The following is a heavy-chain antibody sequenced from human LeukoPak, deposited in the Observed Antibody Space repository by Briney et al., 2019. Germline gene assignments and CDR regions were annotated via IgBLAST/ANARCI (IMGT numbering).Heavy chain of an antibody. D-gene: IGHD5-12*01. Sequence: SETLSLTCTVSGGSISSYYWSWIPQPPGKGLEWIGYIYYSGSTNYNPSLKSRVTIAVDTSKNQFSLKLSSVTAADTAVYYCARGFSGYDGAFDIWGQGTMVTVSS. J-gene: IGHJ3*02. CDR2: IYYSGST. V-gene: IGHV4-59*01. CDR1: GGSISSYY. CDR3: ARGFSGYDGAFDI.